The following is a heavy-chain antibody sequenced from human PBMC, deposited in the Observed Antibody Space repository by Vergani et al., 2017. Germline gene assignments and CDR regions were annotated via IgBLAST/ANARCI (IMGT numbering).Heavy chain of an antibody. CDR2: IYHSERI. Sequence: QVQLQESGPGLVKPPGTLSLTCDVSGGSISSSNWWSWVRQPPGKGLEWIGEIYHSERINYNPSLKSRVTISVDKSKNHFSLKLSSVTAADTAVYYCARSLWFEEFSYGMDVWGQGTTVTVSS. CDR1: GGSISSSNW. V-gene: IGHV4-4*03. D-gene: IGHD3-10*01. J-gene: IGHJ6*02. CDR3: ARSLWFEEFSYGMDV.